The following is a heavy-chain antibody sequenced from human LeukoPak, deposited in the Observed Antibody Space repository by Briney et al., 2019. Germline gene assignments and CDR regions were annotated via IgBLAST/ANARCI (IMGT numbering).Heavy chain of an antibody. D-gene: IGHD4-11*01. CDR1: GFTFDDYA. J-gene: IGHJ3*02. CDR3: AKGMTTVITNLFDI. V-gene: IGHV3-9*01. CDR2: ISWNSGSI. Sequence: GGSLRLSCAASGFTFDDYAMHWVRQAPGKGLEWVSGISWNSGSIGYADSVKGRFTIFRDNVKNSLYLQMNSLRAEDTALYYCAKGMTTVITNLFDIWGQGTMVTVSS.